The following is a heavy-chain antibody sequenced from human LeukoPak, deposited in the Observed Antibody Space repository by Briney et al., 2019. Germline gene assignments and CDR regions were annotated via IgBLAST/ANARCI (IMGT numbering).Heavy chain of an antibody. CDR1: GGSISSHY. D-gene: IGHD1-26*01. J-gene: IGHJ3*02. Sequence: SETLSLTCTVSGGSISSHYWSWIRQPPGKGLEWIGYIYYSGSANYNPSLKSRVTISVDTSKNQFSLKLSSVTAADTAVYYCARAGSGSYAGDAFDIWGQGTMVTVSS. V-gene: IGHV4-59*11. CDR2: IYYSGSA. CDR3: ARAGSGSYAGDAFDI.